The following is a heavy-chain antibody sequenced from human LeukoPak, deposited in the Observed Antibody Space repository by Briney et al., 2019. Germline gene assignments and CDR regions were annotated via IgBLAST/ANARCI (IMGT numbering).Heavy chain of an antibody. J-gene: IGHJ4*02. D-gene: IGHD2-2*02. V-gene: IGHV4-34*01. CDR2: INHSGSS. CDR1: GGSFWGYY. Sequence: SETLSLTCAVYGGSFWGYYWSWIRQPAGKGLEWIGEINHSGSSNYNPSLKSRVTISLDTSKNQFSLNLSSVTAADTDVYYCARGGYCSGTSCYNFNYWGQGTLVTVSS. CDR3: ARGGYCSGTSCYNFNY.